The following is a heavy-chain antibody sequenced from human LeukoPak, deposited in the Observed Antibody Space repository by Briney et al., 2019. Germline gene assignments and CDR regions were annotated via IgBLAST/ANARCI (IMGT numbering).Heavy chain of an antibody. CDR2: IIPLYGTA. Sequence: RASVKVSCEASGGTFRYYGINWVRQAPGHGLEWMGGIIPLYGTANYAQKFQDRVTITADESTSTAYMELSSLRSEDTAVYYCARRIAYGSGSYYSSYYYYYGMDVWGQGTTVTVSS. D-gene: IGHD3-10*01. J-gene: IGHJ6*02. V-gene: IGHV1-69*01. CDR1: GGTFRYYG. CDR3: ARRIAYGSGSYYSSYYYYYGMDV.